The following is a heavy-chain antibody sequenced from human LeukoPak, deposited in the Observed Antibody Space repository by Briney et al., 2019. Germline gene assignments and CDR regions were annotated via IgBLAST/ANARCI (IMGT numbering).Heavy chain of an antibody. J-gene: IGHJ3*02. CDR2: ISAYNGNT. D-gene: IGHD6-19*01. CDR3: ARARGYSSGWNDLGAFDI. CDR1: GYTFTSYG. V-gene: IGHV1-18*01. Sequence: WASVKVSCKASGYTFTSYGISWVRQAPGQGLEWMGWISAYNGNTNYAQKLQGRVTMTTDTSTSTAYMELSSLRSEDTAVYYCARARGYSSGWNDLGAFDIWGQGTMVTVSS.